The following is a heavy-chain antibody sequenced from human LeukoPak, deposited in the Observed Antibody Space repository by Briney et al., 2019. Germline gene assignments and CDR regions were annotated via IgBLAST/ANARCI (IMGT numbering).Heavy chain of an antibody. CDR2: IYSGGGT. J-gene: IGHJ4*02. V-gene: IGHV3-66*01. Sequence: GGSLRLSCVASGFTLSDYYMSWIRQAPGKGLEWVSVIYSGGGTYYADSVKDRFTISRDTSKNTLYLQMNSLRAEDTAVYYCARGYCSSTTCYFFDYWGQGTLVTVSS. CDR1: GFTLSDYY. D-gene: IGHD2-2*01. CDR3: ARGYCSSTTCYFFDY.